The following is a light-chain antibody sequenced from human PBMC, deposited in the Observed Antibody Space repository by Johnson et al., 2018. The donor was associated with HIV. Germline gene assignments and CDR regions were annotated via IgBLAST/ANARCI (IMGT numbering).Light chain of an antibody. CDR3: GTWDRSLCAFYF. CDR2: ENN. Sequence: QSVLTQPPSVSAAPGQKVTISCSGSSSNIGNNYVSWYQQLPGTAPKLLIYENNKRPSGIPDRFSGSKSGTSATLGITGLQTGDEAAYYCGTWDRSLCAFYFCGTGTKFTVL. CDR1: SSNIGNNY. V-gene: IGLV1-51*02. J-gene: IGLJ1*01.